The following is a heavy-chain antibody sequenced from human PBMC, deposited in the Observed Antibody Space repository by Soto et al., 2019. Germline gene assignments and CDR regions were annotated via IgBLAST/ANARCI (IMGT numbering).Heavy chain of an antibody. V-gene: IGHV3-74*01. J-gene: IGHJ6*03. D-gene: IGHD3-10*01. Sequence: PGGALRLSCAASGFTFSSYWMHSVRQAPGKGLVWVSRINSDGSSTSYADSVKGRFTISRDNAKNTLYLQMNSLRAEDTAVYYCARDTLYGSGAETKKYYYYMDVWGKGTTVNGSS. CDR3: ARDTLYGSGAETKKYYYYMDV. CDR2: INSDGSST. CDR1: GFTFSSYW.